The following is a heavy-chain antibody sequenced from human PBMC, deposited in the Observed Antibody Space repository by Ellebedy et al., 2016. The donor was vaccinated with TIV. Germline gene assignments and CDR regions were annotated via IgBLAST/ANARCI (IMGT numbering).Heavy chain of an antibody. CDR2: IYYSGST. D-gene: IGHD1-26*01. CDR1: GGSISSSSYY. CDR3: ARVSYSGSYLYYYYMDV. J-gene: IGHJ6*03. V-gene: IGHV4-39*01. Sequence: SETLSLTXTVSGGSISSSSYYWGWIRQPPGKGLEWIGSIYYSGSTYYNPSLKSRVTISVDTSKNQFSLKLSSVTAADTAVYYCARVSYSGSYLYYYYMDVWGKGTTVTVSS.